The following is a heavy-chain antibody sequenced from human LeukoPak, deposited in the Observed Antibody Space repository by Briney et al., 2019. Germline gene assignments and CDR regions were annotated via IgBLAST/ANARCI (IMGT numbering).Heavy chain of an antibody. J-gene: IGHJ4*02. CDR2: ISYDGSNK. D-gene: IGHD3-22*01. CDR3: ARGAYYDSSGYYL. CDR1: GFTFTSYW. V-gene: IGHV3-30-3*01. Sequence: GGSLRLSCAASGFTFTSYWMSWARQAPGKGLEWVAVISYDGSNKYYADSVKGRFTISRDNSKNTLYLQMNSLRAEDTAVYYCARGAYYDSSGYYLWGQGTLVTVSS.